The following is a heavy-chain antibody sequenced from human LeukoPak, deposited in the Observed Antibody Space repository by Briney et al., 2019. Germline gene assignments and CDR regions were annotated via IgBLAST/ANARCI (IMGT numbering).Heavy chain of an antibody. CDR2: ISSAGSYT. J-gene: IGHJ6*02. V-gene: IGHV3-48*03. D-gene: IGHD2/OR15-2a*01. CDR3: ASYLTSIPSGMDV. CDR1: GFTFSVSE. Sequence: GGSLRLSCAASGFTFSVSEMNWVRQAPGKGLEWVSYISSAGSYTYYADSVKGRFTISRDNGKNTLYLQMNSLRAEDTAVYYCASYLTSIPSGMDVWGQGATVTVSS.